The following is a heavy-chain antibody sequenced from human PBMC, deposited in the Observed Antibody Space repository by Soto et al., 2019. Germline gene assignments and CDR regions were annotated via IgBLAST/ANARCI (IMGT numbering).Heavy chain of an antibody. D-gene: IGHD1-1*01. Sequence: PGESLKISCKGSGYRFTNSWITWVRQMPGKGLEWMGRIDPSDSYTNYSPSFQGHVTISVDKSISTAYLQWSSLKASDTAIYYCARLGYGYYFGYWGQGTRVTVSS. CDR2: IDPSDSYT. CDR1: GYRFTNSW. CDR3: ARLGYGYYFGY. J-gene: IGHJ4*02. V-gene: IGHV5-10-1*01.